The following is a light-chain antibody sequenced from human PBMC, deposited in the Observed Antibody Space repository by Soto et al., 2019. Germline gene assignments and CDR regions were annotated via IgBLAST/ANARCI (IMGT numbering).Light chain of an antibody. CDR1: QGVDSY. CDR2: DAS. Sequence: EIVLTQSPGTLSLSPGERATLSCRASQGVDSYLAWYQQKVGQAPRLLIYDASNRATGIPARFSGSGSGTDFTLTISRLEPEDFAVYYCQHRSNWPPTFGQGTKVDIK. V-gene: IGKV3-11*01. CDR3: QHRSNWPPT. J-gene: IGKJ1*01.